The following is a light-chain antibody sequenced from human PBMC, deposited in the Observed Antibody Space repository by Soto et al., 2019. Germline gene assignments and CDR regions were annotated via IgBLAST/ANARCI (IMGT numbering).Light chain of an antibody. CDR3: SSYTSSSPLV. Sequence: QSALTQPASVSGSPGQSIAISCTGTSSDVGGYNYVSWYQHHPGNAPKLIIYEVNNRPSGVSNRFSGSKSGNTASLTISGFQAEDESDYHCSSYTSSSPLVFGTGTKLAVL. V-gene: IGLV2-14*01. CDR2: EVN. CDR1: SSDVGGYNY. J-gene: IGLJ1*01.